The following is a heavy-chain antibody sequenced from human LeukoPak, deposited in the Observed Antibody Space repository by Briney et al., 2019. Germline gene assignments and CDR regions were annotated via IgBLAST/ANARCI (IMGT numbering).Heavy chain of an antibody. D-gene: IGHD6-13*01. CDR2: INPSGGST. CDR3: AKTGYSSSWYGGGFDY. Sequence: GASVKVSSKASGHTFTRYYMHWVRQAPGQGLEWMRIINPSGGSTSYAQKFQGRVTMTRDTSTSTVYMELSSLRSEDTAVYYCAKTGYSSSWYGGGFDYWGQGTLVTVSS. J-gene: IGHJ4*02. V-gene: IGHV1-46*01. CDR1: GHTFTRYY.